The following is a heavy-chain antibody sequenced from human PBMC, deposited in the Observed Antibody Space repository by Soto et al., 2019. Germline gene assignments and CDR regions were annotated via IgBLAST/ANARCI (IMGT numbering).Heavy chain of an antibody. Sequence: EASVKVSCKASGYTFSTYAFSWVRQAPGQGLEWMGWIRVYNGKTEYAQKLQGRVTLTTDTSTSTAYMEMNDLRLDDTATYYCVSPHPDSSNAFDLWGRGTLVTVSS. CDR2: IRVYNGKT. D-gene: IGHD3-22*01. CDR3: VSPHPDSSNAFDL. J-gene: IGHJ5*02. CDR1: GYTFSTYA. V-gene: IGHV1-18*01.